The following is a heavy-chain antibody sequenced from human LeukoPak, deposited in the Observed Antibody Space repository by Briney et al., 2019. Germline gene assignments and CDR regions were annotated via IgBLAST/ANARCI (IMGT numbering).Heavy chain of an antibody. Sequence: ASVKVSCKASGYTFTSYGISWVRQAPGQGLEWMGWISAYNGNTNYAQKLQGRVTMTTDTSTSTAYMELRSLRTDDTAVYYCARNYNDVTSYYYYGMDVWGQGTTVTVSS. CDR3: ARNYNDVTSYYYYGMDV. D-gene: IGHD3-16*01. CDR2: ISAYNGNT. V-gene: IGHV1-18*01. J-gene: IGHJ6*02. CDR1: GYTFTSYG.